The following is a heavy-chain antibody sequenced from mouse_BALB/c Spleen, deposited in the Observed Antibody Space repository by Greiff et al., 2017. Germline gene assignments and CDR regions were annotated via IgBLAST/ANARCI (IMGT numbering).Heavy chain of an antibody. Sequence: QVQLQQPGAELVMPGASVKMSCKASGYTFTDYWMHWVKQRPGQGLEWIGAIDTSDSYTSYNQKFKGKATLTVDESSSTAYMQLSSLTSEDSAVYYCARRSSGSPYYGMDYWGQGTSVTVSS. V-gene: IGHV1-69*01. J-gene: IGHJ4*01. CDR1: GYTFTDYW. CDR2: IDTSDSYT. CDR3: ARRSSGSPYYGMDY. D-gene: IGHD3-1*01.